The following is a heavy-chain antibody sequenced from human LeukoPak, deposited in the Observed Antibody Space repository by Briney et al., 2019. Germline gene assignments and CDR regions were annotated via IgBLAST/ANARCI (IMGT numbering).Heavy chain of an antibody. D-gene: IGHD3-22*01. CDR2: MNPNSGNT. CDR1: GYTFTSYD. CDR3: ARGKIYDSSGYYSLGFDP. V-gene: IGHV1-8*01. Sequence: GASVTVSFKASGYTFTSYDINWVRQATGQGLEWMGWMNPNSGNTGYAQKFQGRVTMTRNTSISTAYMELSSLRSEDTAAYYCARGKIYDSSGYYSLGFDPWGQGTLVTVSS. J-gene: IGHJ5*02.